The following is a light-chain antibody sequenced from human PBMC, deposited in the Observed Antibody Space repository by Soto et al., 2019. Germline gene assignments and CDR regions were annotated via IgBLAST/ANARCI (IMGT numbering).Light chain of an antibody. Sequence: IQLTQSPSSLSASVGDRVTITCRASQTISAFLNWYQHKPGKAPELLIFSASNLLSGVPSRFSGSGSGTDFTLTITGLQLEDFGIYYCQQNHSIPITFGQGTRLEI. CDR2: SAS. J-gene: IGKJ5*01. V-gene: IGKV1-39*01. CDR3: QQNHSIPIT. CDR1: QTISAF.